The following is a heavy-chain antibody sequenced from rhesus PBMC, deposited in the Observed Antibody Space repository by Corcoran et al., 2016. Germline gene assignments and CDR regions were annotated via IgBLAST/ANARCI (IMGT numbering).Heavy chain of an antibody. J-gene: IGHJ4*01. CDR2: FSYTGKTI. Sequence: EVQLVESGGGLVQPGGSLRLSCAASGFTFSSYDMSWVRQAPGKGLEWVSYFSYTGKTIYSADSVKGRFSISRDTANNSLALQMSSLRAEDTAVYYWTRGGYSYSPSSHFDYWGQGVLVTVSS. D-gene: IGHD5-12*01. CDR1: GFTFSSYD. CDR3: TRGGYSYSPSSHFDY. V-gene: IGHV3-136*01.